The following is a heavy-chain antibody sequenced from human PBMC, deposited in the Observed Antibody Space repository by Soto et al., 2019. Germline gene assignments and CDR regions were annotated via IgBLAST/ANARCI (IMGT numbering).Heavy chain of an antibody. CDR1: GFTFSSYG. Sequence: QVHLVESGGGVVQPGKSLRLSCAASGFTFSSYGMHWVRQAPGKGLEWVADIWYDGSNKYYADSVKGRFTISRDNSKNTLYLQMNSLRPEDTAVYYCAKGGSAALIAPSGRDNWFDPWGQGTQVTVSS. D-gene: IGHD6-13*01. CDR2: IWYDGSNK. CDR3: AKGGSAALIAPSGRDNWFDP. J-gene: IGHJ5*02. V-gene: IGHV3-33*06.